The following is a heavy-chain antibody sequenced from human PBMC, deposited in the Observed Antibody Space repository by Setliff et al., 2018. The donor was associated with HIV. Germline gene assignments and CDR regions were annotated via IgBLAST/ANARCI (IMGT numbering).Heavy chain of an antibody. Sequence: SETLSLTGAVSGYSISSGYYWGWIRQPPGKGLEWIGTIYHSGSTYYNPSLKSRVTISVDTSKNQFSLRLSSVTAADSAVYYCARRRETIVVVIGIPNWYFDLWGRGTLVPSPQ. CDR1: GYSISSGYY. V-gene: IGHV4-38-2*01. CDR3: ARRRETIVVVIGIPNWYFDL. CDR2: IYHSGST. D-gene: IGHD2-21*01. J-gene: IGHJ2*01.